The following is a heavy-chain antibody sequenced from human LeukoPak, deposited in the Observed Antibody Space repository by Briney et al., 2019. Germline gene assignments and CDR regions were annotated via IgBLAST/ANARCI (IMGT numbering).Heavy chain of an antibody. CDR3: ATYYYDSSGSFDY. Sequence: ASVRVSCKVSGYTLTELSMHWVRQAPGKGLEWMGGFDPEDGETIYAQKFQGRVTMTEDTSTDTAYMELSSLRSEDTAVYYCATYYYDSSGSFDYWGQGTLVTVSS. J-gene: IGHJ4*02. D-gene: IGHD3-22*01. CDR1: GYTLTELS. CDR2: FDPEDGET. V-gene: IGHV1-24*01.